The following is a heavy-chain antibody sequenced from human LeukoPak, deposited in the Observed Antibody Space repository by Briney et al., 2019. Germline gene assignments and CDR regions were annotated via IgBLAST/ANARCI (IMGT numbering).Heavy chain of an antibody. CDR1: GGSFSGYY. CDR3: ARAGYSGSDFSV. J-gene: IGHJ6*04. V-gene: IGHV4-34*01. Sequence: SETLSLTCAVYGGSFSGYYWSWIRQPPGKGLEWIGEINHSGSTNYNPSLKSRVTISVDTSKTQFSLKLTSVTAADTAVYYCARAGYSGSDFSVWGKGTTVTVSS. D-gene: IGHD5-12*01. CDR2: INHSGST.